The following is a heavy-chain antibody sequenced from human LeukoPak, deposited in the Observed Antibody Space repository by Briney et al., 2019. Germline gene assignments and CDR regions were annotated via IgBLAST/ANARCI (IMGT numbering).Heavy chain of an antibody. D-gene: IGHD5-18*01. V-gene: IGHV5-10-1*01. Sequence: PGESLRISCKGSGYSFTSYWISWVRQMPGKGLEWMGRIDPSDSYTNYSPSFQGHVTISADKSISTAYLLWSSLKASDTAMYYCARHGELWLPKTYYFDYWGQGTLVTVSS. J-gene: IGHJ4*02. CDR3: ARHGELWLPKTYYFDY. CDR1: GYSFTSYW. CDR2: IDPSDSYT.